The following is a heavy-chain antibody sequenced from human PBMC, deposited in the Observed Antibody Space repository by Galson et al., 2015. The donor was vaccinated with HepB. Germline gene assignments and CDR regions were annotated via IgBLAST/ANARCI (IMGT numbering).Heavy chain of an antibody. J-gene: IGHJ4*02. V-gene: IGHV1-46*01. Sequence: SVKVSCKASGYIFTSYYIHWVRQAPGQGLEWMAVYNPDTGGTTYAQKFQGRVTWTTDMSTITVYMELSSLRSEGTSLYYCARDVGWGFDYWSQGTLLTVSS. CDR1: GYIFTSYY. CDR2: YNPDTGGT. CDR3: ARDVGWGFDY. D-gene: IGHD6-19*01.